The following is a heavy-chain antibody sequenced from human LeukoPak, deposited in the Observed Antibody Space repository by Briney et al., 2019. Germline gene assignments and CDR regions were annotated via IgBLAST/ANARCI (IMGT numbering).Heavy chain of an antibody. CDR3: AKDRYGDYVGEFDY. J-gene: IGHJ4*02. Sequence: PGESLRLSCAASGFTFSHYGMHWVRQAPGKGLEWVAVIWHDGSNEYYADSVKGQFTISRDNSKNTLYLQMNSLRAEDTALYYCAKDRYGDYVGEFDYWGQGTLVTVSS. D-gene: IGHD4-17*01. CDR1: GFTFSHYG. CDR2: IWHDGSNE. V-gene: IGHV3-33*06.